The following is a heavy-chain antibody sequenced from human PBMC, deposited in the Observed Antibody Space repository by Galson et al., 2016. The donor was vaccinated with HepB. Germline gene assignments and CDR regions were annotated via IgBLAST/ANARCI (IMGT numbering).Heavy chain of an antibody. Sequence: SLRLSCAASGFNFGGYGMHWVRQAPGKGLEWVAVIWYDGSTRFYADSVKGRFTISRDNYKNTLYLQMNSLRADDTAVYYCARDHSEGSGNYYEDYWGQGTLVAVSS. CDR3: ARDHSEGSGNYYEDY. V-gene: IGHV3-33*01. D-gene: IGHD3-10*01. J-gene: IGHJ4*02. CDR2: IWYDGSTR. CDR1: GFNFGGYG.